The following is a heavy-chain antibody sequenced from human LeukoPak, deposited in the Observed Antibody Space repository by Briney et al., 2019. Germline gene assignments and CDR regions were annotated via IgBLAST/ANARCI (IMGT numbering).Heavy chain of an antibody. CDR1: GGSISSYY. CDR3: ARVNYDILTGYYTIDY. D-gene: IGHD3-9*01. CDR2: IYTSGST. V-gene: IGHV4-4*07. Sequence: SETLSLTCTVSGGSISSYYWSWIRQPAGKGLEWIGRIYTSGSTNYNPSLKSRVTMSVDTSKNQFSLQLSSVTAADTAVYYCARVNYDILTGYYTIDYWGQGTLVTVSS. J-gene: IGHJ4*02.